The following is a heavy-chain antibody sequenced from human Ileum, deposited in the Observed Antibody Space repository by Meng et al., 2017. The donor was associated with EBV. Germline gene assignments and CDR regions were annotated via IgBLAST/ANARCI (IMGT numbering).Heavy chain of an antibody. CDR1: GYTFPGYY. J-gene: IGHJ4*02. CDR3: ARDQYYASGTKDY. CDR2: INGNSGGT. V-gene: IGHV1-2*06. D-gene: IGHD3-10*01. Sequence: GAEGKEPWASVKVSCKASGYTFPGYYIHWVRQSPGQGLEWMGRINGNSGGTDYARKFRGRVAMTRDTSISTAYMELSGLRSDDTAIYYCARDQYYASGTKDYWGKGTLVTVSS.